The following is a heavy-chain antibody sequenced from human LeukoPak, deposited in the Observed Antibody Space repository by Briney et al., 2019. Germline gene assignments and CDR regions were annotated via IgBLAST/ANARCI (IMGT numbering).Heavy chain of an antibody. CDR1: GFTFSSYW. Sequence: PGGSLRLSCAASGFTFSSYWMSWVRQAPRKGLEWVTNIKQDGSEKYYVDSVKGRFTISRDNAKNSLYLQMNSLRAEDTAVYYCARDLQLFSTTSDYYYYMDVWGKGTTVTVSS. J-gene: IGHJ6*03. CDR3: ARDLQLFSTTSDYYYYMDV. CDR2: IKQDGSEK. V-gene: IGHV3-7*01. D-gene: IGHD1-26*01.